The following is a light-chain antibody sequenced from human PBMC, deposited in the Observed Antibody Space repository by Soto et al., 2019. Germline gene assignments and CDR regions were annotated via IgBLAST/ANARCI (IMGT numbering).Light chain of an antibody. CDR2: GAS. CDR1: QSVSSA. Sequence: EIVMTQSPATLSVSPGERAAVSCRASQSVSSAVAWYQQKRGQAPRLLIYGASTRATGIPARFSGSGSGTQFTLTISSLQSGDFALYYCQQYKDWPTTFGQGTKVDTK. J-gene: IGKJ1*01. CDR3: QQYKDWPTT. V-gene: IGKV3-15*01.